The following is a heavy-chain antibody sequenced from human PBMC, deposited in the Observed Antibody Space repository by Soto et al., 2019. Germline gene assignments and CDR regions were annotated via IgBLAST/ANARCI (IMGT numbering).Heavy chain of an antibody. Sequence: EVQLVESGGILVQPGGSLRLSCAASGLIVSRDSVSWVRRTPGRGLEWVSLIYPGGSPFYTYSVKSRFTISRENSNNTWYLQMNSLRGEDTAVYYCAIMRDGDYVDHWGQGTLVTVSS. CDR2: IYPGGSP. CDR1: GLIVSRDS. J-gene: IGHJ4*02. CDR3: AIMRDGDYVDH. V-gene: IGHV3-66*01. D-gene: IGHD4-17*01.